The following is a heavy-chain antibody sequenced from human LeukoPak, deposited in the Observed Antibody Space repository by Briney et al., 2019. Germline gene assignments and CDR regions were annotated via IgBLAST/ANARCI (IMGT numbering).Heavy chain of an antibody. CDR2: VSGGGART. Sequence: GGSLRLSCAASGFTFNNYAMSWVRQAPGKGLEWVSGVSGGGARTYYPDSVKGRFTISRDNSKNTLYLQMNSLRAEDTAVYYCAKDSSYYYGSTCYIDYWGQGALVTVSS. J-gene: IGHJ4*02. D-gene: IGHD3-22*01. V-gene: IGHV3-23*01. CDR1: GFTFNNYA. CDR3: AKDSSYYYGSTCYIDY.